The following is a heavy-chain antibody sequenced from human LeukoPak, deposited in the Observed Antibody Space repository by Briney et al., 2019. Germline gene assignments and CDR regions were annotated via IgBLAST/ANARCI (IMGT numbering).Heavy chain of an antibody. J-gene: IGHJ6*03. CDR3: ARDARANYDFWSGRKYMDV. Sequence: PSETLSLTCTVSGGSFSSGDYYWSWIRQPPGKGLEWLGYIYYSGSTYYNPSLKSRVTISVDTSKNQSYLKLSSVTAADTAGYYCARDARANYDFWSGRKYMDVWGKGTTVTGSS. D-gene: IGHD3-3*01. V-gene: IGHV4-30-4*08. CDR2: IYYSGST. CDR1: GGSFSSGDYY.